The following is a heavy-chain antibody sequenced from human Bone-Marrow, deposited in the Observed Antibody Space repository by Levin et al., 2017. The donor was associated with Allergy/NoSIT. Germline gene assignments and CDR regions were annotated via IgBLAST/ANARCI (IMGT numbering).Heavy chain of an antibody. CDR3: ARRPAAAVSWFDT. J-gene: IGHJ5*02. D-gene: IGHD6-13*01. CDR2: IYPGDSDT. Sequence: RGESLKISXXXXXXGCPSECVGGGDARPGKGLEWMGIIYPGDSDTTYSPSFQGQVTISADKSITTAYLQWSSLKTSDTAIYYCARRPAAAVSWFDTWGQGTLVTVSS. CDR1: XXGCPSEC. V-gene: IGHV5-51*07.